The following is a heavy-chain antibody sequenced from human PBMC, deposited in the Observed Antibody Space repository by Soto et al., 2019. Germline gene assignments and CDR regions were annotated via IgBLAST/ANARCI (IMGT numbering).Heavy chain of an antibody. J-gene: IGHJ5*02. CDR3: AREVVETSSLWLDT. D-gene: IGHD6-6*01. V-gene: IGHV1-8*01. Sequence: ASVKVSGKASGYTFTNNDINWVRQAPGQGLEGIGWMNTNTNTTDSAEVFEGRVSLTWDTPISTAYMQLNSLKIDDTAVYYCAREVVETSSLWLDTWGQGTLVTVSS. CDR2: MNTNTNTT. CDR1: GYTFTNND.